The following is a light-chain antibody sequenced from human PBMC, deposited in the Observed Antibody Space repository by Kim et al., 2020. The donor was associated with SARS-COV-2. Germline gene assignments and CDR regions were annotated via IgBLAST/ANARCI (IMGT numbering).Light chain of an antibody. CDR2: AAS. CDR1: QSISNY. CDR3: QESYNTFPT. J-gene: IGKJ4*01. Sequence: ASVGDRVTITCRASQSISNYLNWYQQKPGKAPRLLIYAASNLQSGVPSRFSGSGSGTDFTLTISSLQPEDFATYFCQESYNTFPTFGGGTKVDIK. V-gene: IGKV1-39*01.